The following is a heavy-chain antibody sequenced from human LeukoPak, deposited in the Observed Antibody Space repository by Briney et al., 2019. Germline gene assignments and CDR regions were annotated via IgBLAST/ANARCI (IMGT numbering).Heavy chain of an antibody. CDR3: ARVPDYYGSGSYSALDY. Sequence: SETLSLTCTVSGGSISSYYWSWIRQPPGKGLEWIGYIYYSGSTNYNPSLKSRVTISVDTSKNQFSLKLSSVTAADTAVYYRARVPDYYGSGSYSALDYWGQGTLVTVSS. J-gene: IGHJ4*02. CDR1: GGSISSYY. D-gene: IGHD3-10*01. CDR2: IYYSGST. V-gene: IGHV4-59*01.